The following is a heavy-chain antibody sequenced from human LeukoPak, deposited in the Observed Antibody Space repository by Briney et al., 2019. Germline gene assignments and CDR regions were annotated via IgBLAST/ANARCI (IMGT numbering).Heavy chain of an antibody. D-gene: IGHD4-23*01. J-gene: IGHJ4*02. CDR2: INPSGGSA. V-gene: IGHV1-46*01. Sequence: ASVKVSCKASGYTFTSYYIHLVRQAPGQGLEWMGIINPSGGSASYAQKFQGRVTMTRDTSTRTVYMELSSLRSEDTAVYYCANGGNSGYFGYWGQGTLVTVSS. CDR1: GYTFTSYY. CDR3: ANGGNSGYFGY.